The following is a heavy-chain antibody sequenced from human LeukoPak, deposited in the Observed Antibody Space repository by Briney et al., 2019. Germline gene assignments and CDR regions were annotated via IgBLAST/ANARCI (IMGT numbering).Heavy chain of an antibody. Sequence: SETLSLTCTVSGGSISNYFWSWIRQPPGKGMEWIGYIYYTGSTNYNPSLKSRVTISVGTSKNQFSLKLSSVTAADTAVYYCARPSRSISTAGAFDIWGQGTMVTVSS. CDR3: ARPSRSISTAGAFDI. V-gene: IGHV4-59*01. J-gene: IGHJ3*02. CDR1: GGSISNYF. D-gene: IGHD3-10*01. CDR2: IYYTGST.